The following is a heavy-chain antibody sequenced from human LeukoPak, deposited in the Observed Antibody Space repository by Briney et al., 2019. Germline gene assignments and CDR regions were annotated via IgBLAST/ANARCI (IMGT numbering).Heavy chain of an antibody. V-gene: IGHV4-34*01. CDR1: GGSFSGYY. J-gene: IGHJ4*02. CDR3: ARDVPTGYHDY. Sequence: SETLSLTCAVYGGSFSGYYWSWIRQPPGKGLEWIGSINYSGTTYYNPSLKSRLTISIDTSKNQFSLKLSSVTAADTAVYYCARDVPTGYHDYWGQGTLVTVSS. D-gene: IGHD3-9*01. CDR2: INYSGTT.